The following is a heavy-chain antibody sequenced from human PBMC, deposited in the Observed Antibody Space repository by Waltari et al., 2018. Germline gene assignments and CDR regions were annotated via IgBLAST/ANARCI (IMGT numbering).Heavy chain of an antibody. V-gene: IGHV4-59*01. J-gene: IGHJ6*03. CDR3: ARGLASRYYYMDV. CDR1: GGSISRNY. CDR2: IYYSGRT. Sequence: QVQLQESGPGLVKPSETLSLTCTVSGGSISRNYWSWIRQPPGKGLEWIGYIYYSGRTNYNPSLKSRVTISVDTSKNQFSLKLSSVTAADTAVYYCARGLASRYYYMDVWGKGTTLTVSS. D-gene: IGHD3-10*01.